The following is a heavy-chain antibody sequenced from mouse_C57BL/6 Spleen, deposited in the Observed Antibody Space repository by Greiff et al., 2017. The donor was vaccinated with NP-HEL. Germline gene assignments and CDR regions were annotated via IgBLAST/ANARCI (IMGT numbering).Heavy chain of an antibody. Sequence: EVKVEESGGGLVQPGGSMKLSCVASGFTFSNYWMNWVRQSPEKGLEWVAQIRLKSDNYATHYAESVKGRFTISRDDSKSSVYLQMNNLRAEDTGIYYCTAIDGYYYAMDYWGQGTSVTVSS. D-gene: IGHD2-3*01. J-gene: IGHJ4*01. CDR1: GFTFSNYW. CDR2: IRLKSDNYAT. CDR3: TAIDGYYYAMDY. V-gene: IGHV6-3*01.